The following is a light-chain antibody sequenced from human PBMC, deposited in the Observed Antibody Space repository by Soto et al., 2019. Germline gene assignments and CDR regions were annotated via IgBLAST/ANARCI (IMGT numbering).Light chain of an antibody. Sequence: EIVLTQSPDTLSLSPGERDTLSCRASQSISSIYLAWYQQKPGQAPRLLVYGASSRATGIPDRFSGSGSGTDFTLTITRLEPEDCAVYYCQQYDDSPFTFGPGTKVDIK. CDR3: QQYDDSPFT. CDR1: QSISSIY. CDR2: GAS. V-gene: IGKV3-20*01. J-gene: IGKJ3*01.